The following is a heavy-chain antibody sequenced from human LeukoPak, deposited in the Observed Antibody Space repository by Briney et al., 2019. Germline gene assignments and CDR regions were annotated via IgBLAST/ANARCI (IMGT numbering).Heavy chain of an antibody. CDR1: GFTFGESG. J-gene: IGHJ4*02. CDR3: ARDPFMTTGWGIDY. Sequence: GGSLRLSCTAAGFTFGESGMSWVRQAPGKGLEWVSAISGSGGSTYYADSVKGRFTISRDNSKNTLYLQMNSLRAEDTAVYYCARDPFMTTGWGIDYWGQGTLVTVSS. V-gene: IGHV3-23*01. CDR2: ISGSGGST. D-gene: IGHD4-17*01.